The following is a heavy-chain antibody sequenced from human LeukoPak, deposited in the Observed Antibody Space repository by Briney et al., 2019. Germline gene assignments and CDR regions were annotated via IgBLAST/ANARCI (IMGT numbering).Heavy chain of an antibody. CDR1: GGSISSYY. V-gene: IGHV4-59*01. J-gene: IGHJ6*02. D-gene: IGHD6-19*01. Sequence: SETLSLTCTVSGGSISSYYWSWIRQPPEKGLEWIGYIYYSGSTNYNPSLKSRVTISVDTSKNQFSLKLSSVTAADTAVYYCARSGYSSGWYDYYYYGMDVWGQGTTVTVSS. CDR2: IYYSGST. CDR3: ARSGYSSGWYDYYYYGMDV.